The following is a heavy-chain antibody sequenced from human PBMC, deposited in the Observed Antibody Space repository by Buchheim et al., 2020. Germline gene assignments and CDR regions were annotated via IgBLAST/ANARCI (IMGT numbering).Heavy chain of an antibody. CDR1: GFTFSSYG. D-gene: IGHD3-16*01. Sequence: QVQLVESGGGVVQPGRSLRLSCAASGFTFSSYGMHWVRQAPGKGLEWVAVIWYDGSNKYYADSVKGRFTTSRDNSKNTLYLQMNSLRAEDTAVYYCASATSSWGAPEKTWGQGTL. V-gene: IGHV3-33*01. CDR2: IWYDGSNK. CDR3: ASATSSWGAPEKT. J-gene: IGHJ5*02.